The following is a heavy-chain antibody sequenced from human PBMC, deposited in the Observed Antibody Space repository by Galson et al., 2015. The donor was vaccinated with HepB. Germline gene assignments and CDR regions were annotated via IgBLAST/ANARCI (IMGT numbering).Heavy chain of an antibody. CDR3: ARDKSSGARWELLPGGY. CDR2: INPNSGGT. CDR1: GYTFTGYY. Sequence: SVKVSCKASGYTFTGYYMHWVRQAPGQGLEWMGRINPNSGGTNYAQKFQGRVTMTRDTSISTAYMELSRLRSDDTAVYYCARDKSSGARWELLPGGYWGQGTLVTVSS. J-gene: IGHJ4*02. V-gene: IGHV1-2*06. D-gene: IGHD1-26*01.